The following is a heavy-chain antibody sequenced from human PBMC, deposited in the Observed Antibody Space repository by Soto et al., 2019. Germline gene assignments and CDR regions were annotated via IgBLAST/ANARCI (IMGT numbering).Heavy chain of an antibody. D-gene: IGHD3-10*01. CDR2: IYYSGNT. CDR3: ARDGSWFGELLGGFDF. J-gene: IGHJ3*01. Sequence: QVQLQESGPGLVKPSQTLFLTCTVSGGSISSGGYYWTWIRQHPGKGLEWIGYIYYSGNTYYNPSLKSRVTISVDTSKNPSSLKLSSVTAADTAVYYCARDGSWFGELLGGFDFWGQGTMVTVSS. CDR1: GGSISSGGYY. V-gene: IGHV4-31*03.